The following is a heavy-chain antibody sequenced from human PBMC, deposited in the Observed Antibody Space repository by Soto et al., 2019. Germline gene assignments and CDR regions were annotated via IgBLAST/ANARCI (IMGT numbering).Heavy chain of an antibody. CDR1: GGSISSGGYY. Sequence: SETLSLTCTVSGGSISSGGYYWSWIRQHPGKGLEWIGYIYYSGSTYYNPSLKSRVTISVDTSKNQFSLKLSSVTAADTAVYYWARTVSAYGDYVFDYWGQGTLVTVSS. CDR2: IYYSGST. CDR3: ARTVSAYGDYVFDY. V-gene: IGHV4-31*03. D-gene: IGHD4-17*01. J-gene: IGHJ4*02.